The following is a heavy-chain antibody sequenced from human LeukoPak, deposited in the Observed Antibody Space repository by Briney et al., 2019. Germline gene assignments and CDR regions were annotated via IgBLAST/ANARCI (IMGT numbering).Heavy chain of an antibody. Sequence: QPGGSLRLSCAASGFTFSTYWMGWVRQTPGKGLEWVANINQDGSEKYYVDSVKGRFTISRDNAKNSLYLQMNSLRAEDTAMYFCARDDWRSADYWGQGTLVTVSS. CDR1: GFTFSTYW. CDR2: INQDGSEK. J-gene: IGHJ4*02. CDR3: ARDDWRSADY. V-gene: IGHV3-7*05. D-gene: IGHD3-9*01.